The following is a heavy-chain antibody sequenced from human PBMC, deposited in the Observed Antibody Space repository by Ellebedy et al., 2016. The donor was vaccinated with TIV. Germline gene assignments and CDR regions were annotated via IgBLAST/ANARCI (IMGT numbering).Heavy chain of an antibody. CDR3: ASSRYHYYVGNTIFAY. CDR2: VNAGGIVI. J-gene: IGHJ4*02. Sequence: GESLKLSCAATGFMFSSYAMTWVRQAPGKGLEWVAGVNAGGIVIAYADSVKGRFTISRDNSKNTLDLQMNSLRAEDTAVYYCASSRYHYYVGNTIFAYWGQGTLVTVSS. CDR1: GFMFSSYA. D-gene: IGHD3-10*01. V-gene: IGHV3-23*01.